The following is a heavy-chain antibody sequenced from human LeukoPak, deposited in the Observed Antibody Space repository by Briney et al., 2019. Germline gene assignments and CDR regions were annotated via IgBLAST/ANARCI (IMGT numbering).Heavy chain of an antibody. CDR2: TYYRSTWYN. Sequence: SQTLSLTCAISGDSVFSNTASWSWVRQSPSRGLEWLVRTYYRSTWYNDYALSVKSRITINPDTSKNQFSLQLKSVTPEDTAVYYCAREIGETTITSSGEHWGQGTLVTVSS. J-gene: IGHJ1*01. CDR3: AREIGETTITSSGEH. V-gene: IGHV6-1*01. D-gene: IGHD3-10*01. CDR1: GDSVFSNTAS.